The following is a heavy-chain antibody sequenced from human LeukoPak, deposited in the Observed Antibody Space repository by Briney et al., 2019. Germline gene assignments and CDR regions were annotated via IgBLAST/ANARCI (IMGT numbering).Heavy chain of an antibody. CDR2: ISGSGSST. CDR1: GLIFSDYY. Sequence: GGSLRLSCAVSGLIFSDYYMSWIRQAPGEGLEWISYISGSGSSTNYADSVKGRFTISRDNAKNSLYLQMNSLRAEDTAIYYCARDDGRRATSTVVFGNWGQGTLVTVSS. J-gene: IGHJ4*02. CDR3: ARDDGRRATSTVVFGN. V-gene: IGHV3-11*04. D-gene: IGHD2-2*01.